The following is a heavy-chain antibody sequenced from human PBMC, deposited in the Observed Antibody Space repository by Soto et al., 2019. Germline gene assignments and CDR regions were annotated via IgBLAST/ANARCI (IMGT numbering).Heavy chain of an antibody. D-gene: IGHD5-12*01. CDR3: ARDRHMATSYTHPTYFDY. J-gene: IGHJ4*02. CDR1: GFTFSSYA. Sequence: PGGSLRLSCAASGFTFSSYAMSWVRQAPGKGLEWVSAISSSSSTIYYADSVKGRFTISRDNAKNSLYLQMNSLRDEDTAVYYCARDRHMATSYTHPTYFDYWGQGTLVTVSS. V-gene: IGHV3-48*02. CDR2: ISSSSSTI.